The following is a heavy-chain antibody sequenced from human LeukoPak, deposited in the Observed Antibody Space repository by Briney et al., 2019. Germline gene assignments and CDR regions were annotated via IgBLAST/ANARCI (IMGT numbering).Heavy chain of an antibody. CDR1: GGSISSGSYY. J-gene: IGHJ5*02. CDR3: ARGIGYCSSTSCYEAAAWFDP. Sequence: SETLSLTCTVSGGSISSGSYYWSWIRQPAGKGLEWIGRIYTSGSTNYNPSLKSRDTISVDTSKNQFSLKLSSVTAADTAVYYCARGIGYCSSTSCYEAAAWFDPWGQGTLVTVSS. V-gene: IGHV4-61*02. CDR2: IYTSGST. D-gene: IGHD2-2*01.